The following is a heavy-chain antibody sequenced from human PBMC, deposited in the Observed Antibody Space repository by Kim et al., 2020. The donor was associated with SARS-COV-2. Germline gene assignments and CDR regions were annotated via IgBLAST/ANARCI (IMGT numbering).Heavy chain of an antibody. J-gene: IGHJ6*02. Sequence: ASVKVSCKVSGYTLTELSMHWVRQAPGKGLEWMGGFDPEDGETIYAQKFQGRVTMTEDTSTDTAYMELSSLRSEDTAVYYCATDWGPRVVINDYYYGMDVWGQGTTVTVSS. CDR3: ATDWGPRVVINDYYYGMDV. V-gene: IGHV1-24*01. CDR1: GYTLTELS. CDR2: FDPEDGET. D-gene: IGHD3-3*01.